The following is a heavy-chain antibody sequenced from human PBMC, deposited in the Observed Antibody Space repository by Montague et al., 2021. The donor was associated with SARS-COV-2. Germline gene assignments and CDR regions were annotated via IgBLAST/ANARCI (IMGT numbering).Heavy chain of an antibody. Sequence: SETLSLTCTVSGGSISSYYWSWIRQPPGKGLEWIGYIYHSGSTNYNPSLKSRVTISVDTSKNQFSLKLSSVTAADTAVYYCARVGGSGWSNLGMDVWGQGTTVTVSS. V-gene: IGHV4-59*01. D-gene: IGHD6-19*01. CDR1: GGSISSYY. CDR3: ARVGGSGWSNLGMDV. CDR2: IYHSGST. J-gene: IGHJ6*02.